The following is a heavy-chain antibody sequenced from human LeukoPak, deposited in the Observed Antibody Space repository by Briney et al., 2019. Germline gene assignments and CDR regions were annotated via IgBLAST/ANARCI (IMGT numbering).Heavy chain of an antibody. CDR1: GGSISSYY. D-gene: IGHD3-22*01. J-gene: IGHJ3*02. CDR2: IYTSGST. V-gene: IGHV4-4*07. CDR3: ARDLGFSSGYAFDI. Sequence: SETLSLTCTVSGGSISSYYWSWIRQPAGKGLEWIRRIYTSGSTNYNPSLKSRVTMSVDTSKNQFSLKLSSVTAADTAVYYCARDLGFSSGYAFDIWGQGTMVTVSS.